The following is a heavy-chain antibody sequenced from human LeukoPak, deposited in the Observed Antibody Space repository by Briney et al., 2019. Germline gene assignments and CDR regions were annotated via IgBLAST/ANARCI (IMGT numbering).Heavy chain of an antibody. CDR1: GFTFSSYE. Sequence: QPGGSLRLSCAASGFTFSSYEMNWVRQAPGKGLEWVSYISSSGSTIYYADSVKGRFTISRDNSKNTLYLQMNSLRAEDTAVYYCAKLGKTENHYGSGRFSYYYYMDVWGKGTTVTISS. J-gene: IGHJ6*03. D-gene: IGHD3-10*01. CDR2: ISSSGSTI. V-gene: IGHV3-48*03. CDR3: AKLGKTENHYGSGRFSYYYYMDV.